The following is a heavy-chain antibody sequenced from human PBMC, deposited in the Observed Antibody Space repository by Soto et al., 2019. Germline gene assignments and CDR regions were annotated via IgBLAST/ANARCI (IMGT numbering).Heavy chain of an antibody. CDR3: ATICLVQGPTGSMDV. CDR2: IYPGDSDT. D-gene: IGHD3-10*01. Sequence: PGESLKISCMGSGFSFTTYWIAWVRQMPGKGLECMGIIYPGDSDTRYSPSFQGQVTISADKSINTAYLQWSSLKASDTAMYYCATICLVQGPTGSMDVWGQGTKVTVSS. CDR1: GFSFTTYW. J-gene: IGHJ6*02. V-gene: IGHV5-51*01.